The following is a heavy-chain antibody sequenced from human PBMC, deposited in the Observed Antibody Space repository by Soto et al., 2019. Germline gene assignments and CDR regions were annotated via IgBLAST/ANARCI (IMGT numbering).Heavy chain of an antibody. D-gene: IGHD6-6*01. V-gene: IGHV4-34*01. CDR3: ARGFEGPAARRLYNWFDP. Sequence: SETLSLTCAVYGGSFSGYYWSWIRQPPGKGLEWIGEINHSGSTNYNPSLKSRVTISVDTSKNQFSRKLSSVTAADTAVYYCARGFEGPAARRLYNWFDPWGQGTLVTVSS. J-gene: IGHJ5*02. CDR2: INHSGST. CDR1: GGSFSGYY.